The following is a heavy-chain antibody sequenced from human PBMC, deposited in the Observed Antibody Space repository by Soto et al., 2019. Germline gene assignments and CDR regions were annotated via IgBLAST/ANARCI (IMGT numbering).Heavy chain of an antibody. CDR2: IDPSGNTM. V-gene: IGHV3-48*03. D-gene: IGHD3-22*01. CDR1: AFSFSAHD. Sequence: GGSLRLSCAASAFSFSAHDLNWVRQAPGKGLEWISYIDPSGNTMHYADSVKGRFTISRDNAKNSLYLQMNSLRAEDTAVYYCARYTARLEVYDYWGQGTLVTVSS. CDR3: ARYTARLEVYDY. J-gene: IGHJ4*02.